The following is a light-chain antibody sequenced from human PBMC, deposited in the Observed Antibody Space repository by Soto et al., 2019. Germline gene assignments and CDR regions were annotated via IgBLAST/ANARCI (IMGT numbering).Light chain of an antibody. CDR2: AAS. CDR3: QQSYSVSLT. Sequence: DIQMTQSPSSLSASVGDRVTITCRASHNISTYLNWYQQRPGKAPKLLIYAASSLQSGVPSRFSSSGSGTDFTLTVSSLQPEDFAPYYCQQSYSVSLTFGGGTKVDI. J-gene: IGKJ4*01. CDR1: HNISTY. V-gene: IGKV1-39*01.